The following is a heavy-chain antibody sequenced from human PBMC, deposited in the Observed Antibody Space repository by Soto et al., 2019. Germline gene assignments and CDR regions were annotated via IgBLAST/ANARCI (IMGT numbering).Heavy chain of an antibody. D-gene: IGHD2-2*01. CDR1: GASISNYY. CDR2: IYYSGST. J-gene: IGHJ2*01. Sequence: QVQLQESGPGLMKPSETLSLTCTVSGASISNYYWSWIRQPPGKGLEWIGYIYYSGSTNYNSSLKSRVTISVDTSKNHFSLKLNSVTAADTALYCCARTGFTSSRTGDRMRYFEIWGRGTLVTVS. V-gene: IGHV4-59*08. CDR3: ARTGFTSSRTGDRMRYFEI.